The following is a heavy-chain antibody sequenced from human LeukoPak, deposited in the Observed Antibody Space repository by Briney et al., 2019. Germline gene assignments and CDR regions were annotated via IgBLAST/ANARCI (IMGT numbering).Heavy chain of an antibody. Sequence: SETLSLTCTVSGGSLSSSSYYWGWIRQPPGKGLEWIGRIYYSGSTYYSPSLKSRVTISVDTSKNQFSLKLSSVTAGDTAVYYCASLGIRGGDYHIDYWGQGTLVTVSS. J-gene: IGHJ4*02. V-gene: IGHV4-39*01. D-gene: IGHD4-17*01. CDR2: IYYSGST. CDR3: ASLGIRGGDYHIDY. CDR1: GGSLSSSSYY.